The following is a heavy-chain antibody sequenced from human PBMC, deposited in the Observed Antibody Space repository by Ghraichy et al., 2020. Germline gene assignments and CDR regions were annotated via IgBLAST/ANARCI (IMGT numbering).Heavy chain of an antibody. CDR3: VRSSTGFFRQNLQN. CDR1: GFIFSTYA. V-gene: IGHV3-23*01. CDR2: ISADATGT. J-gene: IGHJ1*01. D-gene: IGHD6-19*01. Sequence: GGSLRLSCATSGFIFSTYAMNWVRQAPGEGLEWVSSISADATGTFYADSVKGRFTISRDDSRNTLFLQMHSLRVEDTALYFCVRSSTGFFRQNLQNWGQGTLVTVSS.